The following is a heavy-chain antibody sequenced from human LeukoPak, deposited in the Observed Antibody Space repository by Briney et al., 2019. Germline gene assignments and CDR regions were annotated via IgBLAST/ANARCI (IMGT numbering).Heavy chain of an antibody. Sequence: GESLKISCKGSGYSLTSYWIGWVRQMPGKGLECMGIIYPGDSDTRYSPSFQGQVTISADKSISTAYLQWSSLRASDTAMYYCAKFHYYYGSGIFDAFDIWGQGTMVTVSS. CDR1: GYSLTSYW. CDR3: AKFHYYYGSGIFDAFDI. V-gene: IGHV5-51*01. D-gene: IGHD3-10*01. J-gene: IGHJ3*02. CDR2: IYPGDSDT.